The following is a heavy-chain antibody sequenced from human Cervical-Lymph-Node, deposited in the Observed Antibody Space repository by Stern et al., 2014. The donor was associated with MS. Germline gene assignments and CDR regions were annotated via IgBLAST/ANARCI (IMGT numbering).Heavy chain of an antibody. D-gene: IGHD2-21*01. Sequence: VQLVESGGGVVQPGKSLRLSCAAAGFSFSSHVMYWVRQAPGKGLEWVAVISYDGTNEYYADPVKGRFAISRDNSKNTLFLQMNSLRAEDTVVYYCAKEGAVLVKSYGLDVWGQGTTVTVS. CDR1: GFSFSSHV. CDR3: AKEGAVLVKSYGLDV. J-gene: IGHJ6*02. CDR2: ISYDGTNE. V-gene: IGHV3-30*18.